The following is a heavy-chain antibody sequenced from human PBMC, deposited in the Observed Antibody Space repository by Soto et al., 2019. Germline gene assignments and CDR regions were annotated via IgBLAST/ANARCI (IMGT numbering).Heavy chain of an antibody. CDR2: INSDGSST. J-gene: IGHJ6*02. CDR1: GFTFSSYW. CDR3: ARDLIIAVAGTYYYYYGMDV. Sequence: TGGSLRLSCAASGFTFSSYWMHWVRQAPGKGLVWVSRINSDGSSTSYADSVKGRFTISRDNAKNTLYLQMNSLRAEDTAVYYCARDLIIAVAGTYYYYYGMDVWGQGTTVTVSS. V-gene: IGHV3-74*01. D-gene: IGHD6-19*01.